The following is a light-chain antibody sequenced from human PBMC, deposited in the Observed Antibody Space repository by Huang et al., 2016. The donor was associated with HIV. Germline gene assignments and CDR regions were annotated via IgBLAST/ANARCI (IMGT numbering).Light chain of an antibody. CDR3: QQSYSTPFT. V-gene: IGKV1-39*01. J-gene: IGKJ3*01. CDR2: AAS. CDR1: QSISSY. Sequence: DIQMTKSPSSLSASVGDRVTITCRASQSISSYLNWYQQKPGKSPKLLIYAASSLPSGVPSRFRGSGSGTDFTLTIISLQPEDFATYYCQQSYSTPFTFGPGTKVDIK.